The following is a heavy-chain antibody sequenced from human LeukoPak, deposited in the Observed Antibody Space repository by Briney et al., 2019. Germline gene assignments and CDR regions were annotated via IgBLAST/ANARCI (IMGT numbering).Heavy chain of an antibody. CDR2: INSDGGTT. CDR1: GFTFSSHW. Sequence: GGSLRLSCAASGFTFSSHWMHWVRQAPGKGLVWVSRINSDGGTTSYADSVKGRFTISRDNAKNTLYMQMNSLRAEDTAVYYCARVMYYYHSSGSIAVYYFDYWGQGTLVTVSS. CDR3: ARVMYYYHSSGSIAVYYFDY. J-gene: IGHJ4*02. V-gene: IGHV3-74*01. D-gene: IGHD3-22*01.